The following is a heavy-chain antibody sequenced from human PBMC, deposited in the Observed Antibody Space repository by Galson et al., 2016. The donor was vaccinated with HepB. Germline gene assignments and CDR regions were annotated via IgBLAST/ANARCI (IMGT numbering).Heavy chain of an antibody. CDR2: ILYDGSNK. Sequence: SLRLSCAASGFTFSSYGMHWVRQAPGKGLEWVAFILYDGSNKKYADSVKGRFTISRDNSKKTLYLQMNSLRAEDTAVYYCAKDGRIYCSSASCHDHFHYWGQGTLVTGSS. CDR3: AKDGRIYCSSASCHDHFHY. V-gene: IGHV3-30*18. CDR1: GFTFSSYG. J-gene: IGHJ4*02. D-gene: IGHD2-2*01.